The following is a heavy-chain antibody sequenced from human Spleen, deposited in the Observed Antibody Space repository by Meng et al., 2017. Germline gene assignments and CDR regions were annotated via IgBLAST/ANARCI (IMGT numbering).Heavy chain of an antibody. CDR3: ARDRGAVADNYYYYGMDV. D-gene: IGHD6-19*01. CDR2: IKQDGSEK. V-gene: IGHV3-7*01. Sequence: GESLKISCAASGFTFSSYWMSWVRQAPGKGLEWVAIIKQDGSEKYYVDSVKGRFTISRDNAKNSLYFHMNSLRTEDTAVYYCARDRGAVADNYYYYGMDVWGQGTTVTVSS. J-gene: IGHJ6*02. CDR1: GFTFSSYW.